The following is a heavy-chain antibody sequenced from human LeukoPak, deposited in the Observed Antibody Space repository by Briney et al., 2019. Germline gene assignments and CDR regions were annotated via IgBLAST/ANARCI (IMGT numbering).Heavy chain of an antibody. J-gene: IGHJ4*02. V-gene: IGHV3-53*05. CDR1: GFTVSSNY. CDR3: AKVLDEWLIIMGCDY. D-gene: IGHD6-19*01. CDR2: IYSGGST. Sequence: PGGSLRLSCAASGFTVSSNYMSWVRQAPGKGLEWVSVIYSGGSTYYADSVKGRFTISRDNTKNTLYLQMNSLRAEDTAVYYCAKVLDEWLIIMGCDYWGQGTLVTVSS.